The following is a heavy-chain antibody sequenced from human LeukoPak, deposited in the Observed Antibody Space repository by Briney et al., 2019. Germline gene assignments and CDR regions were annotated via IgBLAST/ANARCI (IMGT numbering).Heavy chain of an antibody. J-gene: IGHJ4*02. V-gene: IGHV3-21*06. Sequence: GGSLRLSCAASGFTFSSYSMTWVRQAPGKGLEWVSSISGNSRYTYYADSMRGRFTISRDNAKNSLYLQMNSLKPEDTAVYYCARVAEAAAFDSWGQGTLVTVSS. CDR2: ISGNSRYT. CDR1: GFTFSSYS. D-gene: IGHD6-13*01. CDR3: ARVAEAAAFDS.